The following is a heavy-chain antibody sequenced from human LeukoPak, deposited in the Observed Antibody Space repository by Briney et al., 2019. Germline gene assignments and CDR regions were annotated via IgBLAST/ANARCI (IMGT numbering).Heavy chain of an antibody. J-gene: IGHJ4*02. Sequence: GGSLRLSCAASGFTFSSYAMHGVRQAPGKGLEWVAVISYDGSNKYYADSVKGRFTISRDNSKNTLYLQMNSLRAEDTAVYYCARDSVFQAVAGTDFDYWGQGTLVTVSS. D-gene: IGHD6-19*01. CDR2: ISYDGSNK. CDR3: ARDSVFQAVAGTDFDY. CDR1: GFTFSSYA. V-gene: IGHV3-30*04.